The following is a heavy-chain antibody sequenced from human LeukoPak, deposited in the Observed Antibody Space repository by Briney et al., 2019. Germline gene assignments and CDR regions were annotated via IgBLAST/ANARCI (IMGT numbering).Heavy chain of an antibody. J-gene: IGHJ6*02. CDR3: ARGGSSGYHELDV. D-gene: IGHD3-22*01. CDR2: ISSSSTTI. Sequence: GGSLRLSCAASGFTFSTYHMHWVRQAPGKGLDWVSDISSSSTTIYYADSVKGRFTVSRDNAKNSLYLQMNSLRDEDTAVYYCARGGSSGYHELDVWGQGTTVTVSS. V-gene: IGHV3-48*02. CDR1: GFTFSTYH.